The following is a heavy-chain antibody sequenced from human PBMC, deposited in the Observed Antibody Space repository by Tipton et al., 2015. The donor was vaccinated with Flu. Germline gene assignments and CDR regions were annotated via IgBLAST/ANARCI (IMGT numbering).Heavy chain of an antibody. Sequence: TLSLTCTVSGDSISRYYWSWLRQPPGKGLEWIGYIYYNGRTNYNPSLKTRVTISVDTSKNQFSLKLSSVTAADTAVYYCARHPSRVVTTGTGFDHWGQGALVTVSS. D-gene: IGHD1-1*01. CDR1: GDSISRYY. V-gene: IGHV4-59*01. CDR2: IYYNGRT. J-gene: IGHJ4*02. CDR3: ARHPSRVVTTGTGFDH.